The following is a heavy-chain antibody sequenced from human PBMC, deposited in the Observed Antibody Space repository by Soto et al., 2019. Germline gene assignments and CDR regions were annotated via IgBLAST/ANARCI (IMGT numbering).Heavy chain of an antibody. CDR2: IRSKAYGGTT. V-gene: IGHV3-49*01. CDR3: TRNPTAAYYYYGMDV. D-gene: IGHD6-25*01. J-gene: IGHJ6*02. Sequence: GGSLRLSCTASGFTFGDYAISWFRQAPGKGLEWVGFIRSKAYGGTTEYAASVKGRFTISRDGSKSIAYLQMNSLKTEDTAVYYCTRNPTAAYYYYGMDVWGQGTTVTVSS. CDR1: GFTFGDYA.